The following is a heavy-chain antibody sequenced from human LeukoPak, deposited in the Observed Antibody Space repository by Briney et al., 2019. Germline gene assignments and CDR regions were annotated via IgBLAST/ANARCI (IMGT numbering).Heavy chain of an antibody. V-gene: IGHV3-21*01. Sequence: GGSLRLSCAASGFTFSSYSMNWVRQAPGKGLEWVSSISSSSSYIYYADSVKGRFTISRDNAKNSLYLQMNSLRAEDTAVYYCARGTSGGYEGDYWGQGTLVTVSS. J-gene: IGHJ4*02. CDR1: GFTFSSYS. CDR2: ISSSSSYI. CDR3: ARGTSGGYEGDY. D-gene: IGHD1-1*01.